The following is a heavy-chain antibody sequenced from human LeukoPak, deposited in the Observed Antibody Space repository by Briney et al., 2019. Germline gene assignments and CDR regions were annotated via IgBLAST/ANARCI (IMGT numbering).Heavy chain of an antibody. CDR1: GYTLTELS. J-gene: IGHJ5*02. D-gene: IGHD3-9*01. Sequence: SVKVSCKVSGYTLTELSMHWVRQAPGKGLEWMGGFDPEDGETIYAQKFQGRVTMTEDTSTDTAYMELSSLRSEDTAVYYCATSPLRYFDWLLSEDNWFDPWGQGTLVTVSS. CDR3: ATSPLRYFDWLLSEDNWFDP. CDR2: FDPEDGET. V-gene: IGHV1-24*01.